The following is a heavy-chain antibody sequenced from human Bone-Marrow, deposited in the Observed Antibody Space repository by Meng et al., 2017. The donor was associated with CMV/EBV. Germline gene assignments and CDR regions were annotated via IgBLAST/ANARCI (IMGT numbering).Heavy chain of an antibody. CDR2: ISFSGSTI. J-gene: IGHJ4*02. CDR1: GFNFSDYY. CDR3: ARDLGRKSGYDASDY. D-gene: IGHD5-12*01. Sequence: SGFNFSDYYRNWIRQAPGKGLEWVSYISFSGSTIYYAESVKGRFTISRDNAKNSLFLQMNSLRAEDTAVYYCARDLGRKSGYDASDYWGQGTLVTVSS. V-gene: IGHV3-11*01.